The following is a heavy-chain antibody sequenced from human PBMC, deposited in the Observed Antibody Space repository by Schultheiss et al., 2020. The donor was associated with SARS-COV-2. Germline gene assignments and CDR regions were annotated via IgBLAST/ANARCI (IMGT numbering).Heavy chain of an antibody. CDR2: INTSGGNR. V-gene: IGHV3-23*01. CDR3: ARGHGMDV. Sequence: GESLKISCAASGFTFSSYAMSWVRQAPGRGLEWVSGINTSGGNRYYADSVKGRFTISRDNAKNSLYLQMNSLRAEDTAVYYCARGHGMDVWGQGTTVTVSS. CDR1: GFTFSSYA. J-gene: IGHJ6*02.